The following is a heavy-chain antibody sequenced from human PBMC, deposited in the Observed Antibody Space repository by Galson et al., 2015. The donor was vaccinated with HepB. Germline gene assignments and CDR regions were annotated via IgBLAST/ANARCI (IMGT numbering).Heavy chain of an antibody. Sequence: SLRLSCAASGFTFSDYAMSWVRQAPGKGLEWISGISGGGDGTSYADSVEGRFTVSRDNSKNTLYLQLNSLRAGDAAVYYCAKAGYCSSTTCYGFDPWGQGTPVTVSS. CDR1: GFTFSDYA. CDR2: ISGGGDGT. J-gene: IGHJ5*02. CDR3: AKAGYCSSTTCYGFDP. D-gene: IGHD2-2*03. V-gene: IGHV3-23*01.